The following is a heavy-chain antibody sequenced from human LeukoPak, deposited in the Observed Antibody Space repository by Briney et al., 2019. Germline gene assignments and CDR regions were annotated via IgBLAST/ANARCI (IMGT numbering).Heavy chain of an antibody. Sequence: SGGSLRLSCAASGFTISSYAMSWVRQAPGKGLEWVSAISGSGGSTYYADSVKGRFTISRDNSKNTLYLQMNSLRAEDTAVYYCAKVLYDSSLFGDDYWGQGTLVTVSS. CDR2: ISGSGGST. J-gene: IGHJ4*02. V-gene: IGHV3-23*01. CDR1: GFTISSYA. CDR3: AKVLYDSSLFGDDY. D-gene: IGHD3-22*01.